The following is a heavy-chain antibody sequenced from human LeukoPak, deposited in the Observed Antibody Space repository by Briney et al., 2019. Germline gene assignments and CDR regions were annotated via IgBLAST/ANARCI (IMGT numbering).Heavy chain of an antibody. CDR1: IDSTSGNY. CDR3: ATEILGAPTPGAY. V-gene: IGHV4-4*08. D-gene: IGHD2-8*02. J-gene: IGHJ4*02. Sequence: PSETLSLTCTVSIDSTSGNYWSWVRQSPGKGLEWIGEVHRSGRTNYMPSLKSRVTISIDKSKDRISLDLTSVTAADTAVYYCATEILGAPTPGAYWGQGTLVTVSS. CDR2: VHRSGRT.